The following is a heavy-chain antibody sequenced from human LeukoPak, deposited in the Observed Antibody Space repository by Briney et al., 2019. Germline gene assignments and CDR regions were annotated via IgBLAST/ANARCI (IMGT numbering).Heavy chain of an antibody. Sequence: KSSETLSLTCTVSGGSISSYYWSWIRQPAGKGLEWIGRIYTSGSTNYNPSLKSRVTMSVDTSKNQFSLKLSSVTAADTAVYYCARDDVVEATKGAFDIWGQGTMVTVSS. CDR1: GGSISSYY. CDR3: ARDDVVEATKGAFDI. V-gene: IGHV4-4*07. CDR2: IYTSGST. J-gene: IGHJ3*02. D-gene: IGHD1-26*01.